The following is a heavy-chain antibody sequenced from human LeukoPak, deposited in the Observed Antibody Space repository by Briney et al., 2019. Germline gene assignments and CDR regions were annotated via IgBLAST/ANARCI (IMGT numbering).Heavy chain of an antibody. CDR2: INIGGTNT. CDR1: GFTFNDYY. Sequence: PGGSLRLSCAASGFTFNDYYMSWIRQAPGKGLEWLSYINIGGTNTHYADSVKGRFTISRDNAKKSLYLEMDNLRAEDTAVYYCATDGAGFDTWGQGVLVTVSS. CDR3: ATDGAGFDT. J-gene: IGHJ5*02. V-gene: IGHV3-11*01.